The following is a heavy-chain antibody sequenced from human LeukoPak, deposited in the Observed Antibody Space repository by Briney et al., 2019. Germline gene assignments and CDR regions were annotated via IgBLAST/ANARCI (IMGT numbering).Heavy chain of an antibody. CDR1: GFTFSSYW. Sequence: GGSLRLSCAASGFTFSSYWMSWVRQAPGKGLEWVANIKQDGSEKYYVDSVKGRFTISRDNAENSLYLQMTSLRAEDTAVCYCARDLAGPPQEAFDIWGQGTMVTVSS. CDR3: ARDLAGPPQEAFDI. CDR2: IKQDGSEK. J-gene: IGHJ3*02. V-gene: IGHV3-7*01.